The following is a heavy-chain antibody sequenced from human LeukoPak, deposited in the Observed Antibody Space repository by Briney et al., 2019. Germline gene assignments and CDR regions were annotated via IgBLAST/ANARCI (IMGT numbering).Heavy chain of an antibody. D-gene: IGHD2-21*02. V-gene: IGHV1-69*04. Sequence: GSSVQVSCQASGGTFSSYAISWVRQAPGQGLEWMGRIIPILGIANYAQKFQGRVMITADKSTSTAYMELSSLRSEDTAVYYCASLDCGGDCYRPEYFQHWGQGTLVTVSS. CDR2: IIPILGIA. CDR3: ASLDCGGDCYRPEYFQH. CDR1: GGTFSSYA. J-gene: IGHJ1*01.